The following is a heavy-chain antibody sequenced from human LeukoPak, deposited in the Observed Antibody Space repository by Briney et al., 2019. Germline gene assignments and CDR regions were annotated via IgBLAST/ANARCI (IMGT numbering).Heavy chain of an antibody. CDR3: ARDWPQDGHHEIFEY. Sequence: GGSLRLSCAASGFTLSSYSMNWVRQATGKGLEGVSYISTSRVHIYYADSVKRRFTIFRDNDKNSLSLQMNSLRDEDTAVYYCARDWPQDGHHEIFEYWGQGTLVTVSS. CDR1: GFTLSSYS. V-gene: IGHV3-48*02. CDR2: ISTSRVHI. J-gene: IGHJ4*02. D-gene: IGHD5-24*01.